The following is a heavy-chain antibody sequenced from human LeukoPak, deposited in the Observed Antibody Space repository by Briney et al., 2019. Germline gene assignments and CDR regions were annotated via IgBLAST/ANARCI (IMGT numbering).Heavy chain of an antibody. D-gene: IGHD1-1*01. CDR2: ISSSGTTI. CDR1: GFIFSSYS. Sequence: PGGSLRLSCTASGFIFSSYSMNWVRQAPGKGLEWVSYISSSGTTIYYADSVKGRFTVSRDNAKNSLFLQMNSLRADDTAVYYCARERGLEPLTYWGQGALVTVSS. V-gene: IGHV3-48*01. CDR3: ARERGLEPLTY. J-gene: IGHJ4*02.